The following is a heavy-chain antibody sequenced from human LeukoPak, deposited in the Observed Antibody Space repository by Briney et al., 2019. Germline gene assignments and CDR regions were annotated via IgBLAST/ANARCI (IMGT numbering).Heavy chain of an antibody. CDR1: GYTFTSYD. J-gene: IGHJ6*02. Sequence: ASVKVSCKASGYTFTSYDINWVRQATGQGLEWMGWMNPNSGNTGYAQKFQGRVTMTRNTSISTAYMELSSLRSEDTAVYYCARVQEVVVAATLYYYGMDVWGQGPRSPSP. CDR2: MNPNSGNT. CDR3: ARVQEVVVAATLYYYGMDV. D-gene: IGHD2-15*01. V-gene: IGHV1-8*01.